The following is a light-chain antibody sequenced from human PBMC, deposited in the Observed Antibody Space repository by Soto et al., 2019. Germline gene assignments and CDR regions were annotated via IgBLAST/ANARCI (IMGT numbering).Light chain of an antibody. J-gene: IGKJ2*01. CDR2: GAS. CDR3: QQYGSSPYT. V-gene: IGKV3-20*01. CDR1: QSVSSSY. Sequence: EIVFTQSPGTLSLSPGERATLSCRASQSVSSSYLAWYQQKPGQAPRLLIYGASSRATGIPDRFSGSGSGTDFTLTISRLEPEDFAVYYCQQYGSSPYTFGQGNKLEIK.